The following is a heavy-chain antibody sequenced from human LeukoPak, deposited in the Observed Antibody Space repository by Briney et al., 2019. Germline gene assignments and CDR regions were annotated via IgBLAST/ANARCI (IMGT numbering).Heavy chain of an antibody. CDR2: ISTSSSYI. J-gene: IGHJ6*03. Sequence: PGGSLRLSCAASGFTFNNYNMNWVRQAPGKALEWVSFISTSSSYIYSADSVKGRFSISRDNAKNSLYLQMNSLRAEDTAVYYCARVTIFGVVVAGTYYYYMDVWGKGTTVTVSS. D-gene: IGHD3-3*01. V-gene: IGHV3-21*01. CDR3: ARVTIFGVVVAGTYYYYMDV. CDR1: GFTFNNYN.